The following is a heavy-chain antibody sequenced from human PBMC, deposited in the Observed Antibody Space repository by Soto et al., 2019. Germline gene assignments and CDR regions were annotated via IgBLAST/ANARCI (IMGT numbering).Heavy chain of an antibody. CDR3: AKDMGYYDSSGYLPDY. V-gene: IGHV3-15*05. J-gene: IGHJ4*02. CDR2: IKSKTDGGST. D-gene: IGHD3-22*01. Sequence: GGALRLSCAASGFTFSNAWMSWFRQAPGKGLEWVGRIKSKTDGGSTYYADSVKGRFTTSRDNSKNSLYLQMNSLRAEDTALYYCAKDMGYYDSSGYLPDYWGQGTLVTVSS. CDR1: GFTFSNAW.